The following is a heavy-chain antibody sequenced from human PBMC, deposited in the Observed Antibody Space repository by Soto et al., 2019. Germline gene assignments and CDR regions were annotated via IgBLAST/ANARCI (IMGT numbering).Heavy chain of an antibody. CDR1: GGTFSSYA. CDR2: IIPIFGTA. D-gene: IGHD2-2*01. J-gene: IGHJ4*02. Sequence: VASVKVSCKASGGTFSSYAISWVRQAPGQGLEWMGGIIPIFGTANYAQKFQGRVTITADESTSTAYMELSSLRSEDTAVYYCARVVECSSTSCYDYWGQGTLVTVSS. CDR3: ARVVECSSTSCYDY. V-gene: IGHV1-69*13.